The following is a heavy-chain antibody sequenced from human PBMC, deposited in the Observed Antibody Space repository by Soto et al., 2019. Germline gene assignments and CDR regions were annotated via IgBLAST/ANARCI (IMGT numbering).Heavy chain of an antibody. CDR1: GFSLSTTGVG. Sequence: QITLKESGPTLVKPTQTLTLTCTFSGFSLSTTGVGVAWIRQPPGKALEWLALIYWDDDKRSSPYLKSTLTITKETSLPQVVLIMTHMDPGDKSTYYCAHSRKSYYDILTGYNYGGQGTLVTVSS. V-gene: IGHV2-5*02. D-gene: IGHD3-9*01. CDR3: AHSRKSYYDILTGYNY. J-gene: IGHJ4*02. CDR2: IYWDDDK.